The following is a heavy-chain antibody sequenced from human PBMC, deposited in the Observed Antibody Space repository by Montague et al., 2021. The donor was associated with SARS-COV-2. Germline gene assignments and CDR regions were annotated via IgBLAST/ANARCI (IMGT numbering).Heavy chain of an antibody. Sequence: SMRLSCAAYGFTFSRYELNWIRQAPGKGLEWVSYISSRGSAVFSYAESVKGRFTISRDNARNSLFLQMNSLTVDDTGVYYCARDLDYGGNSLFDYWGQGTLVTVSS. D-gene: IGHD4-23*01. CDR2: ISSRGSAV. J-gene: IGHJ4*02. CDR3: ARDLDYGGNSLFDY. CDR1: GFTFSRYE. V-gene: IGHV3-48*03.